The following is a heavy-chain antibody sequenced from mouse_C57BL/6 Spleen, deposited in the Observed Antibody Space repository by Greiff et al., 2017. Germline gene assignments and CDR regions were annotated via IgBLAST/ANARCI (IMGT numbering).Heavy chain of an antibody. CDR3: ARQGGYYAMDY. V-gene: IGHV5-9*01. CDR1: GFTFSSYT. J-gene: IGHJ4*01. Sequence: EVKLEESGGGLVKPGGSLKLSCAASGFTFSSYTMSWVRQTPEKRLEWVATISGGGGNTYYPDSVKGRFTISRDNAKNTLYLQMSSLRSEDTALYYCARQGGYYAMDYWGRGTSVTVSS. CDR2: ISGGGGNT.